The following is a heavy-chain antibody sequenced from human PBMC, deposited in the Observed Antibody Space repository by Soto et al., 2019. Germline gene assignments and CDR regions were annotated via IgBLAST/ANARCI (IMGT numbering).Heavy chain of an antibody. Sequence: QITLKESGPTLVKPTQTFTLACTFSGFSLSTSGMGVGWIRQPPGKALEWLALIYWDDDKRYSPSLKSRLTTPKDTPKTRVVFKITNMDPVNTPTYSCANYSSTSSFDYWGQGTLVTVSS. CDR1: GFSLSTSGMG. D-gene: IGHD6-13*01. CDR3: ANYSSTSSFDY. J-gene: IGHJ4*02. V-gene: IGHV2-5*02. CDR2: IYWDDDK.